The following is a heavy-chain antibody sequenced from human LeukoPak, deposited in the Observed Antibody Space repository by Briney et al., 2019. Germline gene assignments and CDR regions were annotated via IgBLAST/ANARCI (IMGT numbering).Heavy chain of an antibody. CDR1: GFTFSSYG. V-gene: IGHV3-30*18. CDR3: AKMWGRRSRSSPAMAYFDY. J-gene: IGHJ4*02. CDR2: ISYDGSNK. Sequence: GGSLRLSCAASGFTFSSYGMHWVRQAPGKGLEWVAVISYDGSNKYYADSVKGRFTISRDNSKNTPYLQMNSLRAEDTAVYYCAKMWGRRSRSSPAMAYFDYWGQGTLVTVSS. D-gene: IGHD5-18*01.